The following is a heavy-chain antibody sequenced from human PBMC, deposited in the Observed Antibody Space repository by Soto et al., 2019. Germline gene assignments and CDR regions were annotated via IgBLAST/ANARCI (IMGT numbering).Heavy chain of an antibody. Sequence: PSETLSLTCNVSGVSVSSGTSYWTWIRQHPGKGLEWIGDIYFTGTTYPNPSLKSRVTISVDTSKNQFSLKLTSLTAADTAVYYCARDRQRELPGSWGQGTLDTVSS. D-gene: IGHD1-26*01. J-gene: IGHJ4*02. CDR1: GVSVSSGTSY. CDR3: ARDRQRELPGS. V-gene: IGHV4-39*07. CDR2: IYFTGTT.